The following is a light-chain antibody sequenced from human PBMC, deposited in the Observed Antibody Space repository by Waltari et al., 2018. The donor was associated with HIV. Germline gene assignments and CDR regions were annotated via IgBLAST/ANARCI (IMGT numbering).Light chain of an antibody. CDR2: RNN. Sequence: QSVLTQPPSASGTPGQRVTISCSGSSSNIGSNYIYWYQQLPGTAPKLLIYRNNHRPPGFPDLSSGSKSGPSAPLAISGLRSEDEADYSGAAWDDSLSGWVFGGGTKLPVL. J-gene: IGLJ3*02. CDR3: AAWDDSLSGWV. V-gene: IGLV1-47*01. CDR1: SSNIGSNY.